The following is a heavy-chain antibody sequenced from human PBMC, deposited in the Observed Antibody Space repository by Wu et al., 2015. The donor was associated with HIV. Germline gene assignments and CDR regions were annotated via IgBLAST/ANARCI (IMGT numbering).Heavy chain of an antibody. V-gene: IGHV1-69*05. J-gene: IGHJ4*02. CDR1: GYIFTHFG. D-gene: IGHD6-19*01. Sequence: QVQLVQSGAEVKKPGASVRVSCKASGYIFTHFGITWVRQAPGQGLEWMGGIIPSFATPHYAQKFQGRVTVTTDESTSTAYMELSSLTSDDTAVYYCARGRGRWLAHFDYWGQGTLVTVS. CDR2: IIPSFATP. CDR3: ARGRGRWLAHFDY.